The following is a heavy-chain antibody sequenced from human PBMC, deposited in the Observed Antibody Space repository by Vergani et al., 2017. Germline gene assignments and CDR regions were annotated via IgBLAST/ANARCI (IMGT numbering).Heavy chain of an antibody. J-gene: IGHJ5*02. V-gene: IGHV3-23*01. D-gene: IGHD6-13*01. Sequence: EVQLLESGGGLVQPGGSLRLSCAASGFTFSSYAMSWVRQAPGKGLEWVSAISGSGGSTYYADSVKGRFTISRDNSKNTLYLQMNSLRADDTAVYYCAKDDFQVEQQLFPGWFDPWGQGTLVTVSS. CDR2: ISGSGGST. CDR1: GFTFSSYA. CDR3: AKDDFQVEQQLFPGWFDP.